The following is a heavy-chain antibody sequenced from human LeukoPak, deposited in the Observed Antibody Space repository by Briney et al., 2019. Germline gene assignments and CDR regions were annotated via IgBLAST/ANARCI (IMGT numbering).Heavy chain of an antibody. Sequence: SETLSLTCAVYGESFSSYFWNWIRQAPGKPLEYIGEINHRGSSHYNPSLKTRVTLSVDTSKNQFSLKLTSVTAADTAVYFCARGSSFNGYCSAGACDAGYYDSWGQGTPVTVSS. CDR2: INHRGSS. V-gene: IGHV4-34*01. J-gene: IGHJ4*02. D-gene: IGHD2-15*01. CDR3: ARGSSFNGYCSAGACDAGYYDS. CDR1: GESFSSYF.